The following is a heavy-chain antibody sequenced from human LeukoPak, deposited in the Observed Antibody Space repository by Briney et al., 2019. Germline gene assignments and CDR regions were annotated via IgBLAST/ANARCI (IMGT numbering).Heavy chain of an antibody. V-gene: IGHV1-2*02. CDR3: ATDRLSQELLDY. CDR2: INPNSGGT. D-gene: IGHD2-15*01. Sequence: GASVKVSCKASGYTFTDHYIHWVRQAPGQGLEWMGWINPNSGGTNYAQKFQGRVTMTRDTSISTAYMELNRLRSDDTAVYFCATDRLSQELLDYWGQGTLVTVSP. CDR1: GYTFTDHY. J-gene: IGHJ4*02.